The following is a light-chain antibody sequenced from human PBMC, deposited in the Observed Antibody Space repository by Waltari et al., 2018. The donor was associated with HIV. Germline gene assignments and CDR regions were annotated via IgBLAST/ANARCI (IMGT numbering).Light chain of an antibody. V-gene: IGLV1-47*01. CDR2: RNN. CDR1: SSNIGSNY. CDR3: AAWDGSLSGRV. Sequence: QSVLTQPPSASGTPGQRVTISCSGSSSNIGSNYVYWYQQLPGTAPKLLIYRNNHRPSGVPDRCSGSKSGTSASLAISGLRSEDEAAYYCAAWDGSLSGRVFGGGTKLTVL. J-gene: IGLJ3*02.